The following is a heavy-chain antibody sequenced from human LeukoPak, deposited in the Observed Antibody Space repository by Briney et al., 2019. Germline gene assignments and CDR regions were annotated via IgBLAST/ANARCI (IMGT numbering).Heavy chain of an antibody. CDR3: AREGRIVVVPAAILDGLAAFDI. CDR1: GGTFSSYA. CDR2: IIPILGTA. J-gene: IGHJ3*02. D-gene: IGHD2-2*01. Sequence: SVKVSCKASGGTFSSYAISWVRQAPGQGLEWMGRIIPILGTANYAQKFQGRVTITTDESTSTAYMELSSLRSEDTAVYYCAREGRIVVVPAAILDGLAAFDIWGQGTMVTVSS. V-gene: IGHV1-69*11.